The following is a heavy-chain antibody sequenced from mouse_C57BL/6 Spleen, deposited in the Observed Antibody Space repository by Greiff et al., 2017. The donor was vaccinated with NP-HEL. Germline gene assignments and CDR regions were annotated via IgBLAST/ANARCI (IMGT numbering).Heavy chain of an antibody. CDR1: GYTFTSYW. D-gene: IGHD1-1*01. CDR2: IDPSDSYT. CDR3: APYYYGSSPWFAY. Sequence: QVQLQQPGAELVKPVASVKLSCKASGYTFTSYWMQWVKQRPGQGLEWIGEIDPSDSYTNYNQKFKGKATLTVDTSSSTAYMQLSSLTSEDSAVYYCAPYYYGSSPWFAYWGQGTLVTVSA. J-gene: IGHJ3*01. V-gene: IGHV1-50*01.